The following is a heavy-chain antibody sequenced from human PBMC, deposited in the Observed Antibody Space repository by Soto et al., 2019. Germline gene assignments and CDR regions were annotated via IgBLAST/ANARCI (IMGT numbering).Heavy chain of an antibody. CDR3: ARVIGGWYYFDY. CDR2: INAGNGNT. V-gene: IGHV1-3*01. J-gene: IGHJ4*02. CDR1: GYTFTSYA. D-gene: IGHD6-19*01. Sequence: QVQLVQSGAEVKKPGASVKVSCKASGYTFTSYAMHWVRQAPGQRLEWMGWINAGNGNTKYSQKFQGRVTITRDTSASTAYMERSSLRSEDTAVCYCARVIGGWYYFDYWGQGTLVTVSS.